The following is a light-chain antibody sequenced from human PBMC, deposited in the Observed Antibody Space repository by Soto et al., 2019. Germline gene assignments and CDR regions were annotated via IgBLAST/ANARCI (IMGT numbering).Light chain of an antibody. CDR2: GVT. CDR1: RSDIGSYNS. J-gene: IGLJ2*01. V-gene: IGLV2-23*02. CDR3: QSYDSSLSGNVV. Sequence: QSALTQPASLSGSPGQSITISCTGTRSDIGSYNSIAWYQQHPGKAPRVVIFGVTKRPSGISDRFSGSKSGYTASLTISGLQAEDEADYYCQSYDSSLSGNVVFGGGTKLTVL.